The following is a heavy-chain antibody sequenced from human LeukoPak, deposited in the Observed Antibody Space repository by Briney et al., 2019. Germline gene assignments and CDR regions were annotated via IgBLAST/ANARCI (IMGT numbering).Heavy chain of an antibody. D-gene: IGHD3-9*01. CDR2: IYYSGST. Sequence: KPSETLSLTCTVSGGSISSYYWSWIRQPPGKGLDWIGYIYYSGSTNYNPSLESRVTISVDTSKNQFSLKLSFVTAADTAVYYCARHYDILTGYSAYAFDVWGQGTMVTVSS. CDR1: GGSISSYY. CDR3: ARHYDILTGYSAYAFDV. J-gene: IGHJ3*01. V-gene: IGHV4-59*08.